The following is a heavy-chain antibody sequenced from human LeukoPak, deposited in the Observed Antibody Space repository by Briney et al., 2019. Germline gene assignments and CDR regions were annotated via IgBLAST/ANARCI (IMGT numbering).Heavy chain of an antibody. J-gene: IGHJ4*02. CDR2: IYPGDSDT. CDR3: ARLASQWELPTLLDY. V-gene: IGHV5-51*01. D-gene: IGHD1-26*01. Sequence: GESLKISCKGSGYSFTSYWIGWVRQMPGKGLEWMGIIYPGDSDTRYSPSFQGQVTISADKSISTAYLQWSSLKASDTAMYYCARLASQWELPTLLDYWGQGTLVTVSS. CDR1: GYSFTSYW.